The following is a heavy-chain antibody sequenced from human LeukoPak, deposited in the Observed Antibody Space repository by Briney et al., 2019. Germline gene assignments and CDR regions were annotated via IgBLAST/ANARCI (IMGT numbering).Heavy chain of an antibody. J-gene: IGHJ5*01. V-gene: IGHV3-74*01. CDR3: ARAVTYFYVSVTYDWFES. D-gene: IGHD3-10*01. CDR2: IESNGLA. CDR1: GFTFSSYW. Sequence: GGSLRLSCAASGFTFSSYWMHWVRQTPGKGLMWVSRIESNGLALYADSVRDRFTISRDNAKNTVYLQMNSLRADDTAMYYCARAVTYFYVSVTYDWFESWGQGTLVTVSS.